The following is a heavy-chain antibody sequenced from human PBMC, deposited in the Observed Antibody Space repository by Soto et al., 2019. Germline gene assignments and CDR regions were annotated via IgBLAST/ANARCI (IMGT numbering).Heavy chain of an antibody. D-gene: IGHD3-22*01. Sequence: GGSLRLSCAASGFTSSCCGMHWVRQAPGKGLEWVAVISYDGSKIHYADSVKGRFTISRDKSKNTLDLQMTSLRAEDTAVYYCEKESSSGDYRTADTWGLETLVNVSS. CDR2: ISYDGSKI. CDR1: GFTSSCCG. J-gene: IGHJ5*02. CDR3: EKESSSGDYRTADT. V-gene: IGHV3-30*18.